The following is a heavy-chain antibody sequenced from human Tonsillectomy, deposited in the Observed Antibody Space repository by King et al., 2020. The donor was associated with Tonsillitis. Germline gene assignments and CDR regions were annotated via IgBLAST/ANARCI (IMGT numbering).Heavy chain of an antibody. J-gene: IGHJ4*02. CDR2: IKEDGSEK. D-gene: IGHD3-9*01. V-gene: IGHV3-7*01. CDR3: ARNLNY. CDR1: GFTFSNYW. Sequence: VQLVESGGGLVQTGGSLRLSCAASGFTFSNYWMSWVRQAPGKGLEWVANIKEDGSEKYYVDSVKGRFTISRDNAKNSLYLQMNSLRDEDTAVYYCARNLNYWGQGTLVTVSS.